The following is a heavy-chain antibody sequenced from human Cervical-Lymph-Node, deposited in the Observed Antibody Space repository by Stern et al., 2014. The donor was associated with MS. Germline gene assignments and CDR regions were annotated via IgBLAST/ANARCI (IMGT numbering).Heavy chain of an antibody. CDR3: ASAYRAS. CDR2: INGDGTVS. V-gene: IGHV3-74*02. J-gene: IGHJ4*02. D-gene: IGHD1-1*01. Sequence: EDQLVESGGGLVQPGGSLMISCVASGFNFRTYWMHWVRQGPGKGLEWVSRINGDGTVSTYADSVRGRFTISRNNANNTMSLQLDNLRVEDTAIYYCASAYRASWGQGTLVTVST. CDR1: GFNFRTYW.